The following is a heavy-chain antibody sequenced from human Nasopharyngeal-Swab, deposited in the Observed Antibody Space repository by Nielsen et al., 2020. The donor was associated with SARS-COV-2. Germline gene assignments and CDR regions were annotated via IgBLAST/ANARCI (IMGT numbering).Heavy chain of an antibody. D-gene: IGHD1-1*01. Sequence: ASVKVSCKASGYTFTSYAMNWVRQAPGQGLEWMGWINTYTGNPTYAQGFTGRFVFSLDTSVSTAYLQITSLKAEDTAVYYCARDHIWNAIDYWGQGTLVTVSS. CDR2: INTYTGNP. V-gene: IGHV7-4-1*02. CDR3: ARDHIWNAIDY. J-gene: IGHJ4*02. CDR1: GYTFTSYA.